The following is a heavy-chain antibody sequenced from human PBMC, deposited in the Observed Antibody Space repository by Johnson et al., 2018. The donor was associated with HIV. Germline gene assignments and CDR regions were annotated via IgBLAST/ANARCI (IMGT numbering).Heavy chain of an antibody. Sequence: QVQLVESGGGVVQPGRSLRLSCAGSGFTFRSYSMHWVRQAPGKGLEWVAVIAYDGTNKYSADSVKGRFTISRDNSKNTLYLQMNSLRAEDTAVYYCAQGYYDILTGYYDAFDIWGQGTMVTVSS. D-gene: IGHD3-9*01. CDR2: IAYDGTNK. V-gene: IGHV3-30*18. CDR1: GFTFRSYS. CDR3: AQGYYDILTGYYDAFDI. J-gene: IGHJ3*02.